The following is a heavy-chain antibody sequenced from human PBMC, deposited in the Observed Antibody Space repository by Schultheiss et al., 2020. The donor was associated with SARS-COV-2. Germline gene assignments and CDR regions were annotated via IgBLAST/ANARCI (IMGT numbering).Heavy chain of an antibody. J-gene: IGHJ6*02. Sequence: GGSLRLSCAASGFTFSSYSMNWVRQAPGKGLEWVAVISYDGSNKYYADSVKGRFTISRDNSKNTLYLQMNSLRAEDTAVYYCASFYDFWSGYRWTYYYGMDVWGQGTTVTVSS. CDR1: GFTFSSYS. D-gene: IGHD3-3*01. CDR3: ASFYDFWSGYRWTYYYGMDV. CDR2: ISYDGSNK. V-gene: IGHV3-30*03.